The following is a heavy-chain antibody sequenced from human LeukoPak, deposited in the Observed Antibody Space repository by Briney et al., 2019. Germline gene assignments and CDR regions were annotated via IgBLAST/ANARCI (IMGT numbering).Heavy chain of an antibody. V-gene: IGHV6-1*01. CDR2: TYYRSKWYN. Sequence: SQTLSLTCAIPGDSVSSNSVTWNWLRQSPSRGLEWLGRTYYRSKWYNDYAVSVKSRITIIPDTSKNQFSLQLNSVTPEDTAVYYCARGRLDSYGLYFDYWGQGTLVTVSS. CDR1: GDSVSSNSVT. J-gene: IGHJ4*02. D-gene: IGHD5-18*01. CDR3: ARGRLDSYGLYFDY.